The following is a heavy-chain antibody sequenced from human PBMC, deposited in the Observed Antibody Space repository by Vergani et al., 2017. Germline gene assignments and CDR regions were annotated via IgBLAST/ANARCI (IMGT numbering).Heavy chain of an antibody. CDR2: MSWDVDGV. V-gene: IGHV3-9*01. J-gene: IGHJ6*04. CDR3: RKELKPGGTDV. Sequence: EVQAVESGGGLVQPGGSLRLSCSVLGLKDHRHAIHWVRQVPGRGREWVSGMSWDVDGVGYADSVKGRFTISKDRASNSAFLQINSLRPEDTSRYFCRKELKPGGTDVWGNGTTVTVSS. CDR1: GLKDHRHA. D-gene: IGHD6-25*01.